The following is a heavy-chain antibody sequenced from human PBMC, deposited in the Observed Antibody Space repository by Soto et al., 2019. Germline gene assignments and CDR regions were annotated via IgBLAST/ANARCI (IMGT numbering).Heavy chain of an antibody. CDR3: ARDSVRDSASYYLFDY. Sequence: GGSLRLSCAASGFTFSSYGMHWVRQAPGKGLEWVAVIWYDGSNKKYVDSVKGRFTISRDNSKNTLYLQMNSLRAEDTAVYYCARDSVRDSASYYLFDYWGQGTLVTVSS. CDR2: IWYDGSNK. D-gene: IGHD3-10*01. J-gene: IGHJ4*02. CDR1: GFTFSSYG. V-gene: IGHV3-33*01.